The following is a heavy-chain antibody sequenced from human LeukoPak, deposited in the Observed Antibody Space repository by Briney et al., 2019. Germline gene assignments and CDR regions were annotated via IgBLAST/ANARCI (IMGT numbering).Heavy chain of an antibody. CDR1: GDSINSGDYY. CDR3: ARDNGYGQLDS. D-gene: IGHD2-15*01. V-gene: IGHV4-30-4*01. Sequence: PSETLSLTCTASGDSINSGDYYWSWIRQPPGNGLEWIGYIYYSGSTYHNPSLKSRVTISVDTSKNQFSLKLSSVTAADTAVYYCARDNGYGQLDSWGQGTLVTVSS. CDR2: IYYSGST. J-gene: IGHJ4*02.